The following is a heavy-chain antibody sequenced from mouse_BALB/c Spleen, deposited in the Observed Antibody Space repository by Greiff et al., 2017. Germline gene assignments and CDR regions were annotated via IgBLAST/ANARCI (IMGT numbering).Heavy chain of an antibody. CDR3: ARELGRGFAY. CDR2: IWAGGRT. D-gene: IGHD4-1*01. Sequence: VQGVESGPGLVALSQSLSITCTVPGFSLISYGVHWVRQPPGRGLEWLGVIWAGGRTNYNSALMSRLSISKDNSMGQVFLKMNSLQTDDTAMYYCARELGRGFAYWGQGGLVAVGA. CDR1: GFSLISYG. J-gene: IGHJ3*01. V-gene: IGHV2-9*02.